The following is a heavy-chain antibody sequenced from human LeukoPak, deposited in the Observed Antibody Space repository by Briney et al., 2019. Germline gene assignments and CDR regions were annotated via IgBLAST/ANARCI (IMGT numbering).Heavy chain of an antibody. D-gene: IGHD3-9*01. CDR2: ISWNSSSL. CDR3: ARGFYDILTGYYLDAFDI. Sequence: GGSLRLSCATSGFTFDDYAMHWVRQAPGKDLEWVSGISWNSSSLAYADSVKGRFTISRDNAKNTLYLQMNSLRAEDTAVYYCARGFYDILTGYYLDAFDIWGQGTMVTVSS. CDR1: GFTFDDYA. V-gene: IGHV3-9*01. J-gene: IGHJ3*02.